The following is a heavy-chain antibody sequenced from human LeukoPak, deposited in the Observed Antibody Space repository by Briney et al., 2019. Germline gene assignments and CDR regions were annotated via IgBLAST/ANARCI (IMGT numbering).Heavy chain of an antibody. CDR3: ARDSEWELLGASDY. D-gene: IGHD1-26*01. J-gene: IGHJ4*02. CDR1: GFTFSSYS. Sequence: GGSLRLSCAASGFTFSSYSMNWVRQAPGKGLEWVSYISSSSSTIYYADSVKGRFTISRDNAKNSLYLQMNSLRAEDTAVYYCARDSEWELLGASDYWGQGTLVTVSS. CDR2: ISSSSSTI. V-gene: IGHV3-48*01.